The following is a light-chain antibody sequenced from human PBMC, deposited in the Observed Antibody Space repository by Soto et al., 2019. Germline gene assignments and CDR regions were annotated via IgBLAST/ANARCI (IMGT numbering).Light chain of an antibody. CDR2: EGT. CDR3: SSYTSRSTLV. V-gene: IGLV2-14*02. Sequence: QSALTQPASVSGSPGQSITISCTGTSSDVGNYNLVSWYQQHPGKAPKLMIYEGTKRPSGVSNRFYASKSGNTASLTISGLQAEDEADYYCSSYTSRSTLVFGTGTKVTVL. CDR1: SSDVGNYNL. J-gene: IGLJ1*01.